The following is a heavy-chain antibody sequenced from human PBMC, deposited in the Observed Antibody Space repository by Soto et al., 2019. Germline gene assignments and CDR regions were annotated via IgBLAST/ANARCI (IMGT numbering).Heavy chain of an antibody. CDR1: GYNFANYW. J-gene: IGHJ6*02. V-gene: IGHV5-51*01. D-gene: IGHD6-13*01. CDR2: IHPGDSDT. CDR3: ARRVQQAGSDQYQYYIIDA. Sequence: PGESLKIPCTGSGYNFANYWIGWVRQMPGKGLEWMGIIHPGDSDTKYSPSFQGQVTITADKSISTAYLQWTSLKAADSAMYYCARRVQQAGSDQYQYYIIDAWGQGTTVTVPS.